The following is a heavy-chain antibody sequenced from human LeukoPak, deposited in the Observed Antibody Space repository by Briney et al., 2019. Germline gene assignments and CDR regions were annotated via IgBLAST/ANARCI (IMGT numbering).Heavy chain of an antibody. D-gene: IGHD6-6*01. CDR2: AYYRSKWYN. Sequence: SQTLSLTCAISGDIVSNNRAAWNWIRQSPSRGLEWLGRAYYRSKWYNDYAVSVKSRITINPDTSKNQFSLQLNSVTPEDTAVYYCAREFSSSSGASYYFDYWGQGTLVTVSS. CDR1: GDIVSNNRAA. J-gene: IGHJ4*02. CDR3: AREFSSSSGASYYFDY. V-gene: IGHV6-1*01.